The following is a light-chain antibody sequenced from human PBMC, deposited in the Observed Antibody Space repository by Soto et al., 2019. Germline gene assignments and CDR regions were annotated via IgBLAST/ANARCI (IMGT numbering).Light chain of an antibody. CDR2: AAS. V-gene: IGKV1-39*01. J-gene: IGKJ2*01. CDR3: QQSFSAPHT. Sequence: DIQMTQSPSSLSASLGDRVTITCRASQSISNYLNWYQQKPGKAPKLLIYAASNLQIGVPSRFSGSGSGTDFTLTISSLQPEDFAAYYCQQSFSAPHTFGQGTKLESK. CDR1: QSISNY.